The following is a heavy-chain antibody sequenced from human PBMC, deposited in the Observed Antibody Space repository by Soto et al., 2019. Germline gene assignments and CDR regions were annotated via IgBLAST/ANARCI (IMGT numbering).Heavy chain of an antibody. V-gene: IGHV3-53*04. D-gene: IGHD6-6*01. Sequence: EVQLVESGGGLVQPGGSLRLSCAASGFTVSSNYMSWVRQAPGKGLEWVSVIYSGGSTYYADSVKGRFTISRHNSKNTLYLQMSSLRAEDTAVYYCARASSIAARTEASKGYYYYYYMAVWGKGTTVTVSS. CDR3: ARASSIAARTEASKGYYYYYYMAV. CDR1: GFTVSSNY. J-gene: IGHJ6*03. CDR2: IYSGGST.